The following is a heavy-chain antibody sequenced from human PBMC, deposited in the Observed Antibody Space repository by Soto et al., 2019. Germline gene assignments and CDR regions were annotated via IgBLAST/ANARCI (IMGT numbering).Heavy chain of an antibody. J-gene: IGHJ6*02. CDR1: GYTFTSHG. CDR3: ARARYCASPSCYKHYYYGMDT. CDR2: ISTYNSRT. Sequence: QAQLVQSGAEVKKPGASVKISCEASGYTFTSHGISWVQQAPGQGLEWLGWISTYNSRTHYAQKVQGRVTMTTDTSTSTAYLDLRSLTFDDTAVYYCARARYCASPSCYKHYYYGMDTWGQGTAVTVSS. D-gene: IGHD2-2*02. V-gene: IGHV1-18*04.